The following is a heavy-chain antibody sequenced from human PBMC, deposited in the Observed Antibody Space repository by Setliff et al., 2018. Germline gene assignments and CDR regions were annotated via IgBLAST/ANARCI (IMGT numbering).Heavy chain of an antibody. V-gene: IGHV3-33*08. CDR3: ARTCSGSGCYAGLES. CDR1: GFTFSTYR. CDR2: IWDDGGNK. D-gene: IGHD2-15*01. J-gene: IGHJ5*01. Sequence: PGGSLSLSCAASGFTFSTYRMHWVRQAPGKGLEWVAVIWDDGGNKYHADSVKGRFTISRDNSKNTLYLQMNSLRPEDTAVYYCARTCSGSGCYAGLESWGHGTPVTVSS.